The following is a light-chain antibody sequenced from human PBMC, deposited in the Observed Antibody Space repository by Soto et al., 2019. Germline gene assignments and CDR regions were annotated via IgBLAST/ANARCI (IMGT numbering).Light chain of an antibody. Sequence: EIVLTQSPGTLSLSPGERATLSCRACQSLSSSYLAWYQQKPSQAPRLLIYDSFNRATGIPDRFSGSGSGTDFTLTISRLEPEDSAVYYCQQYGSLITFGQGTRLEIK. V-gene: IGKV3-20*01. CDR3: QQYGSLIT. CDR2: DSF. J-gene: IGKJ5*01. CDR1: QSLSSSY.